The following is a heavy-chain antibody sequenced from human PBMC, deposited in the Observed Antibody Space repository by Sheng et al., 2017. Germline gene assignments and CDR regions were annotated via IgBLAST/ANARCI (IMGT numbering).Heavy chain of an antibody. CDR1: GGSFSGYY. Sequence: QVQLQQWGAGLLKPSETLSLTCAVYGGSFSGYYWSWIRQPPGKGLEWIGEINHSGSTNYNPSLKSRVTISVDTSKNQFSLKLSSVTAADTAVYYCARVVAWLHYYYYGMDVWGQGDQVDRLL. CDR2: INHSGST. V-gene: IGHV4-34*01. CDR3: ARVVAWLHYYYYGMDV. D-gene: IGHD5-12*01. J-gene: IGHJ6*02.